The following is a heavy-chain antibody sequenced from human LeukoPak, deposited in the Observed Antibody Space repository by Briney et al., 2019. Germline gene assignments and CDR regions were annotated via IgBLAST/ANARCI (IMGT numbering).Heavy chain of an antibody. V-gene: IGHV4-59*01. Sequence: PSETLSLTCTVSGGSISSYYWSWIRQPPGKGLEWIGYIYYSGSTNYNPSLKSRVTISVDTSKNQFSLKLSSVTAADTAMYYCARDSTTSIDYWGQGTLVTVSS. J-gene: IGHJ4*02. D-gene: IGHD1-1*01. CDR2: IYYSGST. CDR3: ARDSTTSIDY. CDR1: GGSISSYY.